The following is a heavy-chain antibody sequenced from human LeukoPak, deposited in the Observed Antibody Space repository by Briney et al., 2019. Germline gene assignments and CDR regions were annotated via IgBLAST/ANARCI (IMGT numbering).Heavy chain of an antibody. CDR3: ARSYYDSSGYSTFDY. Sequence: PGGSLRLSCAASGFTFSSHGMYWVRLAPGKGLEWLAVISYDGSKKYYRDSVKGRFTISRDNAKNSLYLQMNSLRAEDTAVYYCARSYYDSSGYSTFDYWGQGTLVTVSS. J-gene: IGHJ4*02. CDR1: GFTFSSHG. CDR2: ISYDGSKK. D-gene: IGHD3-22*01. V-gene: IGHV3-30*03.